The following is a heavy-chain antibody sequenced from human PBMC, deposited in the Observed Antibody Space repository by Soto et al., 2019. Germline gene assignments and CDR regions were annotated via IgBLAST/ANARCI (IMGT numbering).Heavy chain of an antibody. J-gene: IGHJ6*02. Sequence: EVQLLESGGDLVQPGGSLRLSCEASGFTFSNYAMSWVRQAPGKGLEWVTGISARGGTTYYVDSVKGRFTISRDNPKNTLYLQMNALRAEDRAVYYCAKDRGFGAGHGMDVWGQGTTVTVSS. D-gene: IGHD3-10*01. CDR1: GFTFSNYA. CDR2: ISARGGTT. V-gene: IGHV3-23*01. CDR3: AKDRGFGAGHGMDV.